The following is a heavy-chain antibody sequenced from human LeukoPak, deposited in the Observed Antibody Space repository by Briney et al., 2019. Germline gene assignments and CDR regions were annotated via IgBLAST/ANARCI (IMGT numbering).Heavy chain of an antibody. Sequence: GGSLRLSCAASGFAFSSYEMSWVRQAPGKGLEWVSYISSSGTTIYYADSVKGRFTISRDNAKNSLYLQMNSLRAEDTAVYYCARDTYYYDSSGYYVYYFDYWGQGTLVTVSS. V-gene: IGHV3-48*03. CDR3: ARDTYYYDSSGYYVYYFDY. CDR1: GFAFSSYE. J-gene: IGHJ4*02. CDR2: ISSSGTTI. D-gene: IGHD3-22*01.